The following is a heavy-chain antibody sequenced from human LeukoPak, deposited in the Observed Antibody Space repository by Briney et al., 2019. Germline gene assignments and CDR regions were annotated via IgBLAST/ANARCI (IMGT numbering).Heavy chain of an antibody. CDR2: IYSGVT. CDR1: GFTVSTNS. Sequence: GGSLRLSCAVSGFTVSTNSMSWVRQAPGKGLEWVSFIYSGVTHYSDSVKGRFTISRDNPKDTLYLQMNSLRAEDTAVYYCARGGSGWYHWFDSWGQGTLVTVSS. CDR3: ARGGSGWYHWFDS. D-gene: IGHD6-19*01. J-gene: IGHJ5*01. V-gene: IGHV3-53*01.